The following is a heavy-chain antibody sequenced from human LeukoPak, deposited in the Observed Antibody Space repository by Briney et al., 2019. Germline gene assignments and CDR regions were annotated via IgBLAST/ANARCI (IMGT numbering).Heavy chain of an antibody. J-gene: IGHJ6*02. CDR1: GYTFTSYD. V-gene: IGHV1-8*01. D-gene: IGHD6-13*01. CDR3: ARAHYSSSWYYEIYYYYGMDV. Sequence: HAASVKVSCKASGYTFTSYDINWVRQATGQGLEWMGWMNPNSGNTGYAQKFQGRVTMTRNTSISTAYMELSSLRSEDTAVYYCARAHYSSSWYYEIYYYYGMDVWGQGTTVTVSS. CDR2: MNPNSGNT.